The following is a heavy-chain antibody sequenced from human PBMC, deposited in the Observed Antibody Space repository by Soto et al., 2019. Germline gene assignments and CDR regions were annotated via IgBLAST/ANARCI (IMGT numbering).Heavy chain of an antibody. J-gene: IGHJ6*02. D-gene: IGHD6-19*01. CDR3: AREKIAVAGRRYYCMDV. V-gene: IGHV3-7*03. CDR1: GFTFSSYW. CDR2: IKQDGSEK. Sequence: PGGSLRLSCAASGFTFSSYWMSWVRQAPGKGLEWVANIKQDGSEKYYVDSVKGRFTISRDNAKNSLYLQMSSLRAEDTAVYYCAREKIAVAGRRYYCMDVWGQGTTVTVSS.